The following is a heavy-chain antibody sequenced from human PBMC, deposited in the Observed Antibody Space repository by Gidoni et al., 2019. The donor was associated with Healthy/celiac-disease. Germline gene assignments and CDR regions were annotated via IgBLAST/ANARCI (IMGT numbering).Heavy chain of an antibody. CDR3: ARDLRYYDSRDAFDI. D-gene: IGHD3-22*01. Sequence: QVQLQESGPGLVKPSETLSLTFTVSGGSISSYYWSWIRQPPGKGLEWIGYIYYSGSNNYNHSLKSRVTISVDTSKNQFSLKLSSVTAADTAVYYCARDLRYYDSRDAFDIWGQGTMVTVSS. V-gene: IGHV4-59*01. J-gene: IGHJ3*02. CDR2: IYYSGSN. CDR1: GGSISSYY.